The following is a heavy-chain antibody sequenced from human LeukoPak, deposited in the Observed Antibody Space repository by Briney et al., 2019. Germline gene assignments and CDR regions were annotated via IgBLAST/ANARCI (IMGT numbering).Heavy chain of an antibody. CDR1: GYTFTGYY. V-gene: IGHV1-2*02. CDR3: AAELPVSNAFDI. Sequence: RASVKVSCKASGYTFTGYYMHWVRQAPGQGLEWMGWINPNSGGTNYAQKFQGRVTMTRDTSISTAYMELSRLRSDDTAVYYCAAELPVSNAFDIWGQGTMVTVSS. CDR2: INPNSGGT. D-gene: IGHD1-1*01. J-gene: IGHJ3*02.